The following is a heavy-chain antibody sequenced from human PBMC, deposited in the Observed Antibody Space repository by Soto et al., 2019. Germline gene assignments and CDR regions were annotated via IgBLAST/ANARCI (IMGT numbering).Heavy chain of an antibody. D-gene: IGHD3-10*01. CDR1: GGSIGSGDYY. CDR3: ARDGWQMVRGVSISGGMDV. CDR2: ISYSGSA. Sequence: SETLSLTCTVSGGSIGSGDYYWSWIRQPPGKGLEWIGYISYSGSAYYNPSLKSRFTISIDTSKKQFSLNLRSVTAADTAVYYCARDGWQMVRGVSISGGMDVWGQGTTVTVSS. J-gene: IGHJ6*02. V-gene: IGHV4-30-4*01.